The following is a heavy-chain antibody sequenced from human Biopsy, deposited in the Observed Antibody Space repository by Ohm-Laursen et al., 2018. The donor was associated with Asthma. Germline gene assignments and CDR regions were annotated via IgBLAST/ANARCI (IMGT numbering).Heavy chain of an antibody. CDR2: ISSGSDYI. Sequence: SLRLSCTAFVFNFSYYSMIWVRQAPGTALEWVAAISSGSDYIFYADSVKGRFTISRNNAENSLYLQKNRLRVEDTAVYYCTGREYSDSRISRIDLWGHGTMVTVSS. V-gene: IGHV3-21*01. CDR3: TGREYSDSRISRIDL. CDR1: VFNFSYYS. J-gene: IGHJ3*01. D-gene: IGHD3-22*01.